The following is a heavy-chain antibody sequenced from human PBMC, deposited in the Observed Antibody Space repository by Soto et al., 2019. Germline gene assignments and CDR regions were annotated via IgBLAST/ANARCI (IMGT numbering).Heavy chain of an antibody. CDR1: GGSISSYY. V-gene: IGHV4-59*12. CDR3: ARVRSEYDNSGPVDY. CDR2: MYNTGST. J-gene: IGHJ4*02. Sequence: SEILSLTCTVSGGSISSYYWSWIRQPPGKGLEWIGYMYNTGSTIYNPSLKSRVTISVDTSKNQFSLKLSSVTAADTAVYYCARVRSEYDNSGPVDYWGQGTLVTVSS. D-gene: IGHD3-22*01.